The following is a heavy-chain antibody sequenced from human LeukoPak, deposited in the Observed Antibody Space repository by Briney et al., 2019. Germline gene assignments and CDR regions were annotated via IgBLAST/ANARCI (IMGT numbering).Heavy chain of an antibody. CDR2: IRSSSRTI. V-gene: IGHV3-48*04. CDR3: ARGDRDLYCSSTSCYPVL. CDR1: RFTFSSYS. D-gene: IGHD2-2*01. Sequence: PGGSLRLSCAASRFTFSSYSMNWVRQAPGKGLEWVSYIRSSSRTIYYADSVEGRFTITRDNAKNSLYLQMNSLRAEDTAVYYCARGDRDLYCSSTSCYPVLGGQGTLVTVSS. J-gene: IGHJ4*02.